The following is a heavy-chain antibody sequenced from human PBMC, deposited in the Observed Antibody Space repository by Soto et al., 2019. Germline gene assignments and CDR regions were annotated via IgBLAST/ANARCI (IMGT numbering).Heavy chain of an antibody. CDR3: AKGGADTAMVSHNWFDP. Sequence: EVQLLESGGGLVQPGGSLRLSCAVSGFTFGSYAMSWVRQAPGKGLEWVSGISGSGGSTYYADSVKGRFSISRDNSKNTLYMQMNSLRAEDTAVYYCAKGGADTAMVSHNWFDPWGQGSLVTVSS. J-gene: IGHJ5*02. V-gene: IGHV3-23*01. D-gene: IGHD5-18*01. CDR2: ISGSGGST. CDR1: GFTFGSYA.